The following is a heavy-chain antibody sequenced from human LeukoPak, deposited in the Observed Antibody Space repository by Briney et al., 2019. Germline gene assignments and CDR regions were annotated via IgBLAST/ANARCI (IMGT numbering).Heavy chain of an antibody. Sequence: PGGSLRLSCAASGFTFRSYWMSWVRQAPGKGLEWVGRIKSKTDGGTTDYAAPVKGRFTISRDDSKNTLYLQMNSLKTEDTAVYYCTTELYYDSSGYYTKQTYDYWGQGTLVTVSS. J-gene: IGHJ4*02. CDR2: IKSKTDGGTT. CDR3: TTELYYDSSGYYTKQTYDY. CDR1: GFTFRSYW. V-gene: IGHV3-15*01. D-gene: IGHD3-22*01.